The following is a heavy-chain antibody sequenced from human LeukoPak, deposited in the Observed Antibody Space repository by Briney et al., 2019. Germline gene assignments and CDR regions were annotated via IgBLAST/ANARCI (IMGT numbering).Heavy chain of an antibody. CDR3: ARDYCTRGGDCYKEDLFDP. J-gene: IGHJ5*02. CDR1: GYTFGIYG. D-gene: IGHD2-21*02. Sequence: ASVKVSCKASGYTFGIYGISWVRQAPGQGLEWMAWISPYDGDTNYAQKFEGRVTTTKETSTNTAYMELRSLRSDDTAIYYCARDYCTRGGDCYKEDLFDPWGQGTLVTVSA. V-gene: IGHV1-18*01. CDR2: ISPYDGDT.